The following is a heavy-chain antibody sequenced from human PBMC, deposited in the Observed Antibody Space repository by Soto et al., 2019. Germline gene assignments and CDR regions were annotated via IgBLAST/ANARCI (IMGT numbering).Heavy chain of an antibody. Sequence: QVQLVQSGAEVKKPGASVQVSCKASGYTFTSYGISWVRQDPGQGLEWMGWISAYNGNTNYAQKLQGRVTMTTDTSTSTAYMELRSLRSDDTAVYYCARAILWFGELLYDDYWGQGTLVTVSS. CDR3: ARAILWFGELLYDDY. V-gene: IGHV1-18*01. CDR1: GYTFTSYG. CDR2: ISAYNGNT. D-gene: IGHD3-10*01. J-gene: IGHJ4*02.